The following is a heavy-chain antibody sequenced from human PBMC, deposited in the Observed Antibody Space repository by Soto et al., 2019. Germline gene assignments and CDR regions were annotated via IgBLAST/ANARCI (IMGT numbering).Heavy chain of an antibody. D-gene: IGHD5-12*01. J-gene: IGHJ5*02. V-gene: IGHV6-1*01. CDR1: GDSVSSNTAS. CDR2: TYFRSKWYN. CDR3: AKGDNLGPKTGYAFDP. Sequence: SRARSLPSAISGDSVSSNTASWNLIRQCPSRGLEWLGSTYFRSKWYNDYAVSVKSRIIINPDTSNNQFPLQLNSVTPEDTAVYFCAKGDNLGPKTGYAFDPWGQGIMVNVSS.